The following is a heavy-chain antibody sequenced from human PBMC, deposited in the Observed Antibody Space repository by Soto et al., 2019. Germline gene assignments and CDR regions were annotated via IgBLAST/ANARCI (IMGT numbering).Heavy chain of an antibody. CDR2: IYYSGST. V-gene: IGHV4-31*03. CDR3: AREGPLGNYGGNTNWFDP. Sequence: SETLSLTCTVSGGSISSGGYYWSWIRQHPGKGLEWIGYIYYSGSTYYNPSLKSRVTISVDKSKNQFSLKLSSVTAADTAVYYCAREGPLGNYGGNTNWFDPWGQGTLVTVSS. D-gene: IGHD4-17*01. J-gene: IGHJ5*02. CDR1: GGSISSGGYY.